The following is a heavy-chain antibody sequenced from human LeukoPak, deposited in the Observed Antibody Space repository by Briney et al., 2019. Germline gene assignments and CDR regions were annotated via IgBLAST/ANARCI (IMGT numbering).Heavy chain of an antibody. CDR1: GYRFTSYW. CDR3: ARHSYYDSSKYYFDY. J-gene: IGHJ4*02. D-gene: IGHD3-22*01. CDR2: IYPGDSDT. Sequence: GESLKISFKGSGYRFTSYWIGWVRQMPGKGLEWMGIIYPGDSDTRYSPSFQGQVTISADKSISTAYLQWSSLKASDTAMYYCARHSYYDSSKYYFDYWGQGTLVTVSS. V-gene: IGHV5-51*01.